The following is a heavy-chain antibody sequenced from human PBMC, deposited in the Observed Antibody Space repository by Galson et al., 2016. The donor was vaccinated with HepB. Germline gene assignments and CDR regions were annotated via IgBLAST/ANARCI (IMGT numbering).Heavy chain of an antibody. J-gene: IGHJ4*02. CDR1: GFTLSRFA. D-gene: IGHD6-19*01. CDR3: AKDHPSPGWPSFES. CDR2: FSNIPKT. Sequence: SLRLSCAASGFTLSRFAMSWVRQAPGKGLEWVASFSNIPKTYYGEAVEGRFTITRDDSTSALYLQMNNLRAEDTAVYYCAKDHPSPGWPSFESWGQGTLVTVSS. V-gene: IGHV3-23*01.